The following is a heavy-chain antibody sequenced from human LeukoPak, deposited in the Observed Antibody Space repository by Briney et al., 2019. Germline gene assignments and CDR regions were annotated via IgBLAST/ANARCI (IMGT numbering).Heavy chain of an antibody. Sequence: GGSLRLSCAASGFIVSGDFMSWVRQAPGKGLEWVSVIYSDGSTYYADSVKGRFTISRDNSKNTLDLQMTGLRAEDTAVYYCARERGRGRDSPWFDYWGQGALVTVSS. CDR3: ARERGRGRDSPWFDY. J-gene: IGHJ4*02. CDR2: IYSDGST. D-gene: IGHD1-26*01. CDR1: GFIVSGDF. V-gene: IGHV3-53*01.